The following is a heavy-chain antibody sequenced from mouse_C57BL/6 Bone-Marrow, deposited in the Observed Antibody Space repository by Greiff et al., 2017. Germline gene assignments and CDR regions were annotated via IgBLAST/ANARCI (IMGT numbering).Heavy chain of an antibody. D-gene: IGHD2-1*01. CDR1: GFTFSDYG. J-gene: IGHJ4*01. CDR2: ISSGSSTI. CDR3: ARCNYDAMDY. Sequence: EVMLVESGGGLVKPGGSLKLSCAASGFTFSDYGMHWVRQAPEKGLEWVAYISSGSSTIYYADTVKGRFTISRDNAKNNLFLQMTSLRSEDTAMYYCARCNYDAMDYWGQGTSGTVSS. V-gene: IGHV5-17*01.